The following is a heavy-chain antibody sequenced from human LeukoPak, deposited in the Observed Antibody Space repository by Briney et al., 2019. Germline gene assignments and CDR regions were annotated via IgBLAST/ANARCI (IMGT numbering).Heavy chain of an antibody. V-gene: IGHV3-30*02. D-gene: IGHD3-10*02. Sequence: GGSLRFSCAASGFTFSSYGMNWVRQAPGKGLEWVAFTRYDEDNKYYADSVKGRFTISRDNAKNSLYLQMNSLRAEDTAVYYCAELGITMIGGVWGKGTTVTISS. CDR3: AELGITMIGGV. CDR1: GFTFSSYG. J-gene: IGHJ6*04. CDR2: TRYDEDNK.